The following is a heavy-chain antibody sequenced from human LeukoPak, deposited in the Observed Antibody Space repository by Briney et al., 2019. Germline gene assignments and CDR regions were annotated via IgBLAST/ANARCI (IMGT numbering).Heavy chain of an antibody. CDR1: GYTFTSYG. D-gene: IGHD3-10*01. CDR2: ISAYNGNT. CDR3: ARDSSITMVRGVNLDMDV. Sequence: ASVKVSCKASGYTFTSYGISWVRQAPGQGLEWMGWISAYNGNTNYAQKLQGRVTMTTDTSTSTAYMELRSLRSDDTAVYYCARDSSITMVRGVNLDMDVWGKGTTVTISS. V-gene: IGHV1-18*01. J-gene: IGHJ6*03.